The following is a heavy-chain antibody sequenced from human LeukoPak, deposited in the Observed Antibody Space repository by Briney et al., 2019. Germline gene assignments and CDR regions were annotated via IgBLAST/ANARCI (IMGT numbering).Heavy chain of an antibody. J-gene: IGHJ5*02. D-gene: IGHD2-2*01. CDR3: ARDCSSSTCQDL. Sequence: GGSLRLSCAASGFTVNSNYMTWVRQAPGKGLEWVSSIWSGGTTYYADSVKGRFSDSRDNSKNTLFLQMNSLRVEDTALYYCARDCSSSTCQDLWGQGTLVTVSS. CDR2: IWSGGTT. V-gene: IGHV3-66*01. CDR1: GFTVNSNY.